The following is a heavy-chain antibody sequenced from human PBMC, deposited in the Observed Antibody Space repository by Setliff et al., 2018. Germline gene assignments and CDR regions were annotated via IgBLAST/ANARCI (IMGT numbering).Heavy chain of an antibody. J-gene: IGHJ6*03. D-gene: IGHD3-3*01. CDR3: ARDRVPPLFGVGSYYYMDV. CDR2: INAGNGNT. V-gene: IGHV1-3*01. CDR1: GYTFTSYA. Sequence: ASVKVSCKAPGYTFTSYAMHWVRQAPGQRLEWMGWINAGNGNTKYSQKFQGRVTITRDTSASTAYMELSSLRSEDTAVYYCARDRVPPLFGVGSYYYMDVWGKGTTVTVSS.